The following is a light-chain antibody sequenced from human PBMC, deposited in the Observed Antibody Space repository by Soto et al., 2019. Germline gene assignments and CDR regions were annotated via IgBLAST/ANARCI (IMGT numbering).Light chain of an antibody. CDR3: QQYDSFPRT. J-gene: IGKJ2*01. V-gene: IGKV1-33*01. Sequence: DILMTQSPSSLSPSVGDRVTITCQASQDISKYLNWYQRKPGKAPRLLIYHSSNLETGVPSRFSGSGSGTHFTFTISSLQPEDIATYFCQQYDSFPRTFGQGTKVDIK. CDR2: HSS. CDR1: QDISKY.